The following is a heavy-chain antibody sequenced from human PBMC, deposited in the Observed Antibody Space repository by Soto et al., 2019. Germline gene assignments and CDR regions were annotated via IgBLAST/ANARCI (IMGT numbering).Heavy chain of an antibody. J-gene: IGHJ4*02. Sequence: ESGGGVVPPGRSLRLSCAASGFTFSSYGMHWVRQAPGKGLEWVAVISYDGSNKYYADSVKGRFTISRDNSKNTLYLQMNSLRAEDTAVYYCADIGYYDSSGYSDYWGQGTLVTVSS. CDR2: ISYDGSNK. D-gene: IGHD3-22*01. CDR3: ADIGYYDSSGYSDY. V-gene: IGHV3-30*03. CDR1: GFTFSSYG.